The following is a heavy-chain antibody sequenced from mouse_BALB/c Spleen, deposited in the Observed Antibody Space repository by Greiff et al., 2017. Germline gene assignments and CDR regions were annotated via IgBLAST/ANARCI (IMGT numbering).Heavy chain of an antibody. Sequence: EVNVVESGAELVRPGALVKLSCKASGFNIKDYYMHWVKQRPEQGLEWIGWIDPENGNTIYDPKFQGKASITADTSSNTAYLQLSSLTSEDTAVYYCAAYGTSAMDYWGQGTSVTVSS. CDR1: GFNIKDYY. CDR2: IDPENGNT. J-gene: IGHJ4*01. D-gene: IGHD2-1*01. CDR3: AAYGTSAMDY. V-gene: IGHV14-1*02.